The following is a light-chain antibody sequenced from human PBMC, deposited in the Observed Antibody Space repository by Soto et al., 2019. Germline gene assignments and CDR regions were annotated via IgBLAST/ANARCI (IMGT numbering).Light chain of an antibody. CDR2: RNN. CDR3: AAWDDRLSVV. CDR1: SSNIGSNY. Sequence: QSVLTQPPSASGTPGQRVTISCSGSSSNIGSNYVYWYQQLPGTAPKLLIYRNNQRPSGVPDRFSGSKSGTSASLAIIGLRYEDEADYYWAAWDDRLSVVFGGGTKVTVL. V-gene: IGLV1-47*01. J-gene: IGLJ2*01.